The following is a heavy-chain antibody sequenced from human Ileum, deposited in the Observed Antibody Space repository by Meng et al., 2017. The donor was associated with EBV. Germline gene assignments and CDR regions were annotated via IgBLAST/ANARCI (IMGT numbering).Heavy chain of an antibody. Sequence: EVQLVESGGGLVKPGGCLRLSCAGSGLSISNAWMTWVRQAPGKGLEWVGRIKSKTDGETTDYAAPVKARFTISRDDSKNTVYLQMNSLKTEDTAVYYRVASWTVPWGQGTLVTVPQ. CDR2: IKSKTDGETT. V-gene: IGHV3-15*01. CDR1: GLSISNAW. J-gene: IGHJ5*02. D-gene: IGHD2-2*01. CDR3: VASWTVP.